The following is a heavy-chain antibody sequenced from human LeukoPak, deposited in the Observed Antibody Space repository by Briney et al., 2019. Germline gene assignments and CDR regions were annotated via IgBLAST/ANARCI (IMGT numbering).Heavy chain of an antibody. D-gene: IGHD3-22*01. CDR2: TRNKANSYTT. J-gene: IGHJ4*02. CDR1: GFTFSDHY. Sequence: GGSLRLSCAASGFTFSDHYMDWVRQAPGKGLEWVGRTRNKANSYTTEYAASVKGRFTISRDDSKYSLYLQMNSLKTEDTAVYYCARGPSYYYDSSGYLYYFDYWGQGTLVTVSS. V-gene: IGHV3-72*01. CDR3: ARGPSYYYDSSGYLYYFDY.